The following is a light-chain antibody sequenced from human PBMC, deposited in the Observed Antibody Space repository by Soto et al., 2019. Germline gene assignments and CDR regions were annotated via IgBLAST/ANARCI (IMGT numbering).Light chain of an antibody. Sequence: QSGLTDPAAASGTPGQRVSISCSGGSSNIGTNAVNWYQQLPGTAPKLLIYNNNQRPSGVPDRFSGSKSGTSASLAISGLQSEDEADYYCAAWDDSLNGYVFGTGTKVTVL. CDR1: SSNIGTNA. CDR2: NNN. V-gene: IGLV1-44*01. CDR3: AAWDDSLNGYV. J-gene: IGLJ1*01.